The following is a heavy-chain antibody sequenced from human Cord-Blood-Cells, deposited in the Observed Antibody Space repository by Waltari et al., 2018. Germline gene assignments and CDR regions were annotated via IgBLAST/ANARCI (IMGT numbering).Heavy chain of an antibody. J-gene: IGHJ4*02. CDR3: TTDRYSSGYIDY. V-gene: IGHV3-15*01. Sequence: EVQLVESGGGLVKPGGSLRLSCAASGFTFSNAWMSWVRQPPGKGLEWVGGIKSKTDGGTTDYAAPVKGRSTISRDESKNALYLQMNSLKTEDTAVYYCTTDRYSSGYIDYWGQGTLVTVSS. CDR2: IKSKTDGGTT. D-gene: IGHD6-19*01. CDR1: GFTFSNAW.